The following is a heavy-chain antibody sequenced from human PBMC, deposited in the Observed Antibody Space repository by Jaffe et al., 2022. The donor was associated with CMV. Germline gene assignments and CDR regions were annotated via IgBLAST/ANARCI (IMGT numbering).Heavy chain of an antibody. CDR3: ARGGASTVTHYYYYGMDV. CDR1: GFTFSSYS. J-gene: IGHJ6*02. V-gene: IGHV3-21*01. Sequence: EVQLVESGGGLVKPGGSLRLSCAASGFTFSSYSMNWVRQAPGKGLEWVSSISSSSSYIYYADSVKGRFTISRDNAKNSLYLQMNSLRAEDTAVYYCARGGASTVTHYYYYGMDVWGQGTTVTVSS. CDR2: ISSSSSYI. D-gene: IGHD4-17*01.